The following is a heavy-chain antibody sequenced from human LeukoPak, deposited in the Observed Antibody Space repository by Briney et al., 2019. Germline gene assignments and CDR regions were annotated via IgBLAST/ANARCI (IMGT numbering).Heavy chain of an antibody. CDR3: ARANYGDYGWFDP. V-gene: IGHV4-38-2*02. J-gene: IGHJ5*02. Sequence: SETLSLTCTVSGYSISSGYYWGWIRQPPGKGLEWIGSIYHSGSTYYNPSLKSRVTISVDTSKNQFSLKLSSVTAADTAVYYCARANYGDYGWFDPWGQGTLAIVSS. D-gene: IGHD4-17*01. CDR1: GYSISSGYY. CDR2: IYHSGST.